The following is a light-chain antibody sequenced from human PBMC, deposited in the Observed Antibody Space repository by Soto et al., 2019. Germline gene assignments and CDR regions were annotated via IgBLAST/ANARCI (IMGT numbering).Light chain of an antibody. Sequence: DIQVTQSPSSLSASVGDRVTITCRASQSISSYLNWYRQKPGRAPNLLIYAASKLQSGVPSKFSGSGSGTDFTLPISSLQPGDFAIYYCHQSYSAPWTFGQGNKVDIK. CDR3: HQSYSAPWT. CDR2: AAS. CDR1: QSISSY. V-gene: IGKV1-39*01. J-gene: IGKJ1*01.